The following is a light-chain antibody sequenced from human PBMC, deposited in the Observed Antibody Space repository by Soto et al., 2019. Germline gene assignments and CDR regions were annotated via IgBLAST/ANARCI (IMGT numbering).Light chain of an antibody. J-gene: IGKJ4*01. CDR1: QAIRND. CDR2: VAS. CDR3: LQDYNFPLT. Sequence: QSPSSLSASVGDRVTITCRASQAIRNDLSWYQQKPGKAPQLLIYVASSLQSGVPSRFSGSGSGTDFTLTISSLQPEDFGTYYCLQDYNFPLTFGGGTKVDIK. V-gene: IGKV1-6*01.